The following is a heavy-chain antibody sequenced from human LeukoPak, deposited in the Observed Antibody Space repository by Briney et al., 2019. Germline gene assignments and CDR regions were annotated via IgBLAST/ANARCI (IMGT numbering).Heavy chain of an antibody. V-gene: IGHV1-18*01. D-gene: IGHD6-19*01. J-gene: IGHJ4*02. Sequence: ASVKVSCKAAGYTFTSYGISWVRQARGQGLEWMGWISAYNGNTNYAQKLQGRVTMTTDTSTSTAYMELRSLRSDDTAVYYCARVSSGWYSLYYFDYWGQGTLVTVSS. CDR3: ARVSSGWYSLYYFDY. CDR2: ISAYNGNT. CDR1: GYTFTSYG.